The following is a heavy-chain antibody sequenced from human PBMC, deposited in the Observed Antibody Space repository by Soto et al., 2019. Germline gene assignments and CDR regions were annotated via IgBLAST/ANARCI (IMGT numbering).Heavy chain of an antibody. Sequence: GGSLRLSCAASGFTVSSNYMSWVRQAPGKGLEWVSVIYSGGSTYYADSVKGRFTISRHNSKNTMYLQVNSLRAEDTAVYYCARDYSRYYGMDVWGQGTTVTVSS. V-gene: IGHV3-53*01. D-gene: IGHD2-15*01. CDR3: ARDYSRYYGMDV. CDR2: IYSGGST. J-gene: IGHJ6*02. CDR1: GFTVSSNY.